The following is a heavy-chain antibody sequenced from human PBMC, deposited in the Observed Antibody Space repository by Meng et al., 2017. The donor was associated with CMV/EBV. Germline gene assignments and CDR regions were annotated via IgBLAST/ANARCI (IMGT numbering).Heavy chain of an antibody. V-gene: IGHV3-21*01. CDR1: GFTFSSYS. D-gene: IGHD1-26*01. Sequence: GESLKISCAAPGFTFSSYSMNWVRQAPGKGLEWVSSISSSSSYIYYADSVKGRFTISRDNAKNSLYLQMNSLRAEDTAVYYCARAPGSYYDYWGQGTLVTVSS. J-gene: IGHJ4*02. CDR2: ISSSSSYI. CDR3: ARAPGSYYDY.